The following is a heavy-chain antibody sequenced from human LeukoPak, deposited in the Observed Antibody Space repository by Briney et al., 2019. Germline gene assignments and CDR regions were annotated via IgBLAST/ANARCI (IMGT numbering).Heavy chain of an antibody. D-gene: IGHD2-15*01. J-gene: IGHJ4*02. CDR3: ARGGVGYCSGGSCYWGAPPGKY. CDR1: GGSFSGYY. CDR2: INHSGST. V-gene: IGHV4-34*01. Sequence: SETLSLTCAVYGGSFSGYYWSWIRQPPGKGLEWIGEINHSGSTNYNPSLKSRVTISVDTSKNQFSLKLSSVTAADTAVYYCARGGVGYCSGGSCYWGAPPGKYWGQGTLVTVSS.